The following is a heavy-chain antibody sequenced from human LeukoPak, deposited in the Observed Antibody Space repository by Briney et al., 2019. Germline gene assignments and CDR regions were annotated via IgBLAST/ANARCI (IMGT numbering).Heavy chain of an antibody. V-gene: IGHV3-9*01. CDR1: GFNFNDYA. D-gene: IGHD2-2*01. CDR3: ARDYVVVSSFDI. CDR2: ISWNSGSL. Sequence: PGGSLRLSCAASGFNFNDYAMHWVRQAPGKGLEWVSGISWNSGSLGYAGSVKGRFTVSRDNAKNSLYLQMNSLRAEDTAVYYCARDYVVVSSFDIWGQGTMVTVSS. J-gene: IGHJ3*02.